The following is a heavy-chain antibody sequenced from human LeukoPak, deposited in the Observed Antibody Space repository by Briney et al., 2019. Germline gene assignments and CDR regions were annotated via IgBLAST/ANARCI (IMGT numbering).Heavy chain of an antibody. CDR3: TRHLIAVAGTSYYYYMDV. CDR2: IRSKANGYAT. Sequence: GGSLRLSCAASGFTFSGSAMHWVRQASGKGLEWVGRIRSKANGYATAYAASVKGRFTISRDDSKNTAYLQMNSLKTEDTAVYYCTRHLIAVAGTSYYYYMDVWGKGTTVTVSS. CDR1: GFTFSGSA. V-gene: IGHV3-73*01. D-gene: IGHD6-19*01. J-gene: IGHJ6*03.